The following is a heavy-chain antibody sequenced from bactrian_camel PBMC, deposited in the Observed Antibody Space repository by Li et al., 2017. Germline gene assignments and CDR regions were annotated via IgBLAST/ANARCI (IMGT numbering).Heavy chain of an antibody. J-gene: IGHJ4*01. CDR2: INSGGDST. V-gene: IGHV3S40*01. CDR3: ATVRGQAGDAANCFKGWAAFNY. Sequence: VQLVESGGGLVQPGGSLRLSCAASGLTFSSYDMNWVRQAPGKGLEWVSVINSGGDSTYYADSVKGRFTISRDNAKNTLDLQMNSLKVEDTAMYYCATVRGQAGDAANCFKGWAAFNYFGQGTQVTVS. D-gene: IGHD5*01. CDR1: GLTFSSYD.